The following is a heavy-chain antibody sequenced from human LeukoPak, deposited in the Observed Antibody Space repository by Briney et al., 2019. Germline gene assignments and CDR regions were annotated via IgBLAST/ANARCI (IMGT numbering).Heavy chain of an antibody. CDR2: IYYSGST. J-gene: IGHJ6*03. CDR3: ARDRSRGSYLYYMDV. D-gene: IGHD1-26*01. CDR1: GGSISSYH. Sequence: PSETLSLTCTVSGGSISSYHWSWIRQPPGKGLEWIGYIYYSGSTSYNPSLKSRVTISVDTSKNQFSLKLSSVTAADTAVYYCARDRSRGSYLYYMDVWGKGTTVTVSS. V-gene: IGHV4-59*01.